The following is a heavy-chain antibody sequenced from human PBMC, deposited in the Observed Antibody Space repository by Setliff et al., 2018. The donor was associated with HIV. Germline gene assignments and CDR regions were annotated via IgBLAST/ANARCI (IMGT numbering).Heavy chain of an antibody. CDR3: ARTTYSGSYFNDS. J-gene: IGHJ5*01. CDR2: VYSTGST. D-gene: IGHD1-26*01. Sequence: PSETLSLTCTVSGVSIKGYYWTWIRQPAGKGLECIGRVYSTGSTYYNLSLKSRVTVSVDPSKNQFSLKLSSVTAADTAVYYCARTTYSGSYFNDSWGQGTLVTVSS. V-gene: IGHV4-4*07. CDR1: GVSIKGYY.